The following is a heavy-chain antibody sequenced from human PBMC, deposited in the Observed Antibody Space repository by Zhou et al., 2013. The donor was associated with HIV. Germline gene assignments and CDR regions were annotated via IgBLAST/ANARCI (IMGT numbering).Heavy chain of an antibody. D-gene: IGHD1-26*01. V-gene: IGHV1-46*01. Sequence: QVQLVQSGAEVKKPGASVKVACKAAGYTFTSYYMHWVRQAPGQGLEWMGIINPSVGTQTYARKFQGRVIMTRDTSTSTVYMELSSLRSEDTTVYYCARATTPPVIPRGPYYYMDVWGKGTTVTVSS. CDR3: ARATTPPVIPRGPYYYMDV. J-gene: IGHJ6*03. CDR1: GYTFTSYY. CDR2: INPSVGTQ.